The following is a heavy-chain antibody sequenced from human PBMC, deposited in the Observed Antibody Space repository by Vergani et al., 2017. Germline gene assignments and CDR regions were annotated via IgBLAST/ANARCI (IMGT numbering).Heavy chain of an antibody. V-gene: IGHV3-53*01. CDR1: GFTVSSNY. D-gene: IGHD6-19*01. Sequence: VQLVESGGGVVQPGGSLRLSCAASGFTVSSNYMSWVRQAPGKGLEWVSVIYSGGSTYYADSVKGRFTISRDNSKNTLYLQMNSLRAEDTAVYYCARDGRGWYNWFDPWGQGTLVTVSS. CDR3: ARDGRGWYNWFDP. CDR2: IYSGGST. J-gene: IGHJ5*02.